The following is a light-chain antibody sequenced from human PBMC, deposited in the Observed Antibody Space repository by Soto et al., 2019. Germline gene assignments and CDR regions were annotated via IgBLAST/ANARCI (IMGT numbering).Light chain of an antibody. J-gene: IGLJ1*01. V-gene: IGLV2-23*02. CDR1: SGDVGSYSP. CDR2: EVT. Sequence: QSALTPPASVSGSPVQSITISCTGTSGDVGSYSPVSWDKQLPGKAPKLLRYEVTKRPSGVSNRFSGSKSGNTASLTSSGLQAEDEAEYYCCSYAGDDTFVLFGTGTQVTVL. CDR3: CSYAGDDTFVL.